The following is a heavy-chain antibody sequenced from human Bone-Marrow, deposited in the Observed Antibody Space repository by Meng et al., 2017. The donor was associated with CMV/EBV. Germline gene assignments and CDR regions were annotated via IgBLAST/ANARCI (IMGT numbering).Heavy chain of an antibody. CDR2: IIPIFGTA. J-gene: IGHJ6*02. V-gene: IGHV1-69*05. CDR1: GGTFSSYA. CDR3: AGTLFRAYYYYGMDV. D-gene: IGHD2-21*01. Sequence: SVKVSCKASGGTFSSYAISWVRQAPGQGLEWMGGIIPIFGTANYAQKFQGRVTITTDESTSTAYMELSSLRSEDTAVYYCAGTLFRAYYYYGMDVWGRGTTVTVSS.